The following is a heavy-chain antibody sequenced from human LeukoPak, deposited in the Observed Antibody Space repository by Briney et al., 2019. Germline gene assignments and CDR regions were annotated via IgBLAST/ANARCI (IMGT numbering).Heavy chain of an antibody. CDR1: GFAFRAYD. Sequence: PGGSLRLSCAASGFAFRAYDMSCVRQAPGKGLEWVSRMRGSGVITFYADSVKGRFTISRDNSRNTLYLQMNSLTAEDTAVYYCAKEEWVGGRNFFDYWGRGALVTVSS. CDR2: MRGSGVIT. CDR3: AKEEWVGGRNFFDY. J-gene: IGHJ4*02. D-gene: IGHD1-26*01. V-gene: IGHV3-23*01.